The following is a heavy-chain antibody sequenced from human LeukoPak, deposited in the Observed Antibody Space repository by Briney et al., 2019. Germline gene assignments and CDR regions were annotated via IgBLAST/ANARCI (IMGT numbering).Heavy chain of an antibody. J-gene: IGHJ4*02. D-gene: IGHD3-3*01. CDR1: GFTFNDYW. Sequence: GGSLRLSCAASGFTFNDYWMSWVRRAPGKGLEWVADIKKDGSETHYVDSVRGRFTISRDNAKNSLYLQMNSPRVEDTAVYYCARAIGIWSGYSYWGQGTLVTVSS. CDR3: ARAIGIWSGYSY. CDR2: IKKDGSET. V-gene: IGHV3-7*04.